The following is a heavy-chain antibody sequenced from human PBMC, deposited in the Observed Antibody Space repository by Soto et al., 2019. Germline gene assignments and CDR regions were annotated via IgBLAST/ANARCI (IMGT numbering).Heavy chain of an antibody. CDR2: ISSSSSYI. J-gene: IGHJ4*02. D-gene: IGHD6-13*01. CDR1: GFTFSSYS. Sequence: EVQLVESGGGPAKPGGSMRLSGAASGFTFSSYSLNWVRQAPGKGLEWVSSISSSSSYIYYPDSVKGRFTNSRDNAKNSLFLQMNGRRAEDTAVYYCARLPQPGIAAAGWNYWGQGTLVTVSS. V-gene: IGHV3-21*01. CDR3: ARLPQPGIAAAGWNY.